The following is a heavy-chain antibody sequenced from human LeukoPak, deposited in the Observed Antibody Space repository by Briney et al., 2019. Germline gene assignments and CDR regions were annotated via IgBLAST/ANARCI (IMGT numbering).Heavy chain of an antibody. CDR1: GGTFSSYA. CDR2: IIPIFGTA. CDR3: ARDPHSELRPRGFDY. D-gene: IGHD3-3*01. Sequence: ASVKVSCKASGGTFSSYAISWVRQAPGQGLEWVGGIIPIFGTANYAQKFQGRVTITTDESTSTAYMELSSLRSEDTAVYYCARDPHSELRPRGFDYWGQGTLVTVSS. V-gene: IGHV1-69*05. J-gene: IGHJ4*02.